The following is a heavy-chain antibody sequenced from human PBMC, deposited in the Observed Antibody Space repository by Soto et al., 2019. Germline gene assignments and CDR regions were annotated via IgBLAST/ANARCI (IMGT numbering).Heavy chain of an antibody. J-gene: IGHJ5*02. D-gene: IGHD3-10*01. CDR2: ISGSGGST. CDR3: AKEALLWFGEFLNWFDP. CDR1: GFTFSSYA. Sequence: GGSLRLSCAASGFTFSSYAMSWVRQAPGKGLEWVSAISGSGGSTYYADSVKGRFTISRDNSKNTLYLQMNSLRAEDTAVYYCAKEALLWFGEFLNWFDPWGQGTLVTV. V-gene: IGHV3-23*01.